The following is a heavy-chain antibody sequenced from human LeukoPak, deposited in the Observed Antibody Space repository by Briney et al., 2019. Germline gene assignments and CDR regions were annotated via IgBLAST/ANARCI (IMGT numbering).Heavy chain of an antibody. Sequence: GGSLRLSCAASGFTFSSYEMNWVRQAPGKGLEWVSYISSSGSSKHYADSVQGRFTISRDNAKNSLYLQMKSLRAEDTAVYYCARDQWEEPFLPDVFDYWGLGTLVTVSS. CDR1: GFTFSSYE. J-gene: IGHJ4*02. D-gene: IGHD1-26*01. CDR2: ISSSGSSK. V-gene: IGHV3-48*03. CDR3: ARDQWEEPFLPDVFDY.